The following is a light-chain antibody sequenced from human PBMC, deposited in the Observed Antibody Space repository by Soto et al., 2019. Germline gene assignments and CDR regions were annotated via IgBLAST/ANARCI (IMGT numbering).Light chain of an antibody. J-gene: IGKJ5*01. Sequence: DVVLTQSPLSLPVTLGQPASISCRSSQSLVYSDGNTYLNWIQQRPGQSPRRLISQVSNRDSGGPDRFTGSGSVTDSTLENTGVEANDGGIYYGTQGTHWPPTFGQGTRLDSK. CDR1: QSLVYSDGNTY. CDR2: QVS. CDR3: TQGTHWPPT. V-gene: IGKV2-30*01.